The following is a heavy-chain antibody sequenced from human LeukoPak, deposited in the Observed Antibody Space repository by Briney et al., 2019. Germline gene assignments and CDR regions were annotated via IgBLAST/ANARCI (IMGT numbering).Heavy chain of an antibody. D-gene: IGHD3-22*01. Sequence: WGSLRLSCAASGFTFSSYGMHWVRQAPGKGLEWVAVISYDGSNKYYADSVKGRFTISRDNSKNTLYLQMNSLRAEDTAVYYCAKDRHSSGYYTAFDYWGQGTLVTVSS. CDR1: GFTFSSYG. J-gene: IGHJ4*02. CDR2: ISYDGSNK. CDR3: AKDRHSSGYYTAFDY. V-gene: IGHV3-30*18.